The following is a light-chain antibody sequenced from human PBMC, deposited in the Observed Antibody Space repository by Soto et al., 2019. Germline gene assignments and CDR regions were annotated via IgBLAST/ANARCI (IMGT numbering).Light chain of an antibody. J-gene: IGLJ1*01. CDR3: SSYTSSSIYV. V-gene: IGLV2-14*01. CDR2: EVS. Sequence: QSALTQPASVSGSPGQSITISCTRTSNDVGGYNYVSWYQQHPGKAPKLMIYEVSNRPSGVSNRFSGSKSGNTASLTISGLQAEDEADYYCSSYTSSSIYVFGTGTKLTVL. CDR1: SNDVGGYNY.